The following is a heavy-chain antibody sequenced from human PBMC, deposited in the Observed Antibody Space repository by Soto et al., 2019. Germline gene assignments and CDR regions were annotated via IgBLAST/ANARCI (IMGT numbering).Heavy chain of an antibody. V-gene: IGHV4-31*03. J-gene: IGHJ4*02. CDR2: IYYSGSP. D-gene: IGHD3-22*01. Sequence: QVQLQESGPGLVKPSQTLSLTCTVSGGSISSGGYYWGWIRQHPGKGLEWIGYIYYSGSPYYNPSLKSRVTISVDTSKNQFSLKLSSVTAADTAVYYCARGPGSSGYYLIDYWGQGTLVTVSS. CDR1: GGSISSGGYY. CDR3: ARGPGSSGYYLIDY.